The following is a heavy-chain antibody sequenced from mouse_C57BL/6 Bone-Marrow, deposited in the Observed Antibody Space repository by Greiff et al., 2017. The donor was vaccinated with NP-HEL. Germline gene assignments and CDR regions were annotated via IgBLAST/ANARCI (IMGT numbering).Heavy chain of an antibody. CDR1: GYTFTSYG. CDR3: ARGGPQLGYFDY. J-gene: IGHJ2*01. V-gene: IGHV1-81*01. Sequence: QVQLQQSGAELARPGASVKLSCKASGYTFTSYGISWVKQRTGQGLEWIGEIYPRSGNTYYNEKFKGKATLTADKSSSTVYMELRSLTSEDSAVYFCARGGPQLGYFDYWGQGTTLTVSS. CDR2: IYPRSGNT. D-gene: IGHD4-1*02.